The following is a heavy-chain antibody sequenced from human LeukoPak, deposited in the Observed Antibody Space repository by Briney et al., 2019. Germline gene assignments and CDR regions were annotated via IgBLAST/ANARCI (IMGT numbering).Heavy chain of an antibody. D-gene: IGHD2-15*01. V-gene: IGHV4-39*01. Sequence: SETLSLTCTVSGGSISRSTYYWGWIRQPSGKGLEWIGSIYYSGSTHYNPSVKSRVTISVGTSKNHFSLRLTSVTAADTAVYYCARQGSPVVVVVGATPAAFDIWGQGTMVTVSS. CDR2: IYYSGST. CDR1: GGSISRSTYY. J-gene: IGHJ3*02. CDR3: ARQGSPVVVVVGATPAAFDI.